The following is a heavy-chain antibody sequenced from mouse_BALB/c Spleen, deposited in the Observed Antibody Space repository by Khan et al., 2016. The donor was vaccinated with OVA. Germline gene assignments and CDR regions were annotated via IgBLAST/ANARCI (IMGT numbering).Heavy chain of an antibody. CDR1: GFTFSGYG. J-gene: IGHJ1*01. D-gene: IGHD2-14*01. V-gene: IGHV5-6-3*01. CDR2: INSNGGTS. Sequence: EVELVESGGGLVQPGGSLKLSCAASGFTFSGYGMSWVRQSPDKRLELVATINSNGGTSYYPDSVKGGFTISRDTAKNTLHLQMSSLKSEDTATYYCARVYYRHDEGYWYFDVWGAGTTVTVSS. CDR3: ARVYYRHDEGYWYFDV.